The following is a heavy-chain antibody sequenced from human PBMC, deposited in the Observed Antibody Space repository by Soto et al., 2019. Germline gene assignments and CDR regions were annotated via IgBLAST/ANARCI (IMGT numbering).Heavy chain of an antibody. CDR2: IYPGDSDT. CDR3: PRTNGSPASYFGMDV. CDR1: GYSFTNYC. V-gene: IGHV5-51*01. Sequence: PGESLTISCEVSGYSFTNYCINWVLQIPGKGLEWMGIIYPGDSDTRYSPSFQGQVTISADKSISTAYLQWRSLKASDTAIYYCPRTNGSPASYFGMDVWGRGTTVTVSS. J-gene: IGHJ6*02. D-gene: IGHD2-8*01.